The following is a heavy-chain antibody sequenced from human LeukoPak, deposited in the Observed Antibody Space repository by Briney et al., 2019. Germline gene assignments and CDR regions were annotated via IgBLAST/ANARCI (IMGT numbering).Heavy chain of an antibody. D-gene: IGHD3-22*01. V-gene: IGHV4-4*02. Sequence: PSETLSLTCAVSSGSISSSNWWSWVRQPPGKGLEWIGEIYHSGSTNYNPSLKSRVTISVDKSKNQFSLKLSSVTAADTAVYYCARDVYDSSGYYEDYWGQGTLVTVSS. J-gene: IGHJ4*02. CDR3: ARDVYDSSGYYEDY. CDR1: SGSISSSNW. CDR2: IYHSGST.